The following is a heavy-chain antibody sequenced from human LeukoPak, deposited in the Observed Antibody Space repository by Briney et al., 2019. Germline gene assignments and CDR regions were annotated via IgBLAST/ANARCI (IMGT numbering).Heavy chain of an antibody. CDR2: IYPGDSDT. CDR3: ARREMAITPPGFDY. Sequence: GESQKISCKGSGYSFTSYWIGWVRHMPGKGLEWMGIIYPGDSDTRYSPSFQGQVTNSADKSISTAYLQWSSLKASDTAMYYCARREMAITPPGFDYWGQGTLVTVSS. V-gene: IGHV5-51*01. D-gene: IGHD5-24*01. J-gene: IGHJ4*02. CDR1: GYSFTSYW.